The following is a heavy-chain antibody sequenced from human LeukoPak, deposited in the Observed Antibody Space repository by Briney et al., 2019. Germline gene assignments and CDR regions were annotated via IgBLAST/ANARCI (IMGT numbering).Heavy chain of an antibody. CDR2: IYYSGST. Sequence: SETLSLTCTVSGGSISSSSYYWGWIRQPPGKGLEWIGSIYYSGSTYYSPSLKSRVTISVDTSKNQFSLKLSSVTAADTAVYYCARAGVAGTTGIHYYYYMDVWGKGTTVTVSS. J-gene: IGHJ6*03. V-gene: IGHV4-39*07. CDR3: ARAGVAGTTGIHYYYYMDV. CDR1: GGSISSSSYY. D-gene: IGHD1-7*01.